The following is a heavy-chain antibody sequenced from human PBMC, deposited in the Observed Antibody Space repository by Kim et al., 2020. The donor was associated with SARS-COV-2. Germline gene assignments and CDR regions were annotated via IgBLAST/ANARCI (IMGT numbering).Heavy chain of an antibody. CDR1: GYTFTSYG. Sequence: ASVKVSCKASGYTFTSYGISWVRQAPGQGLEWMGWISAYNGNTNYAQKLQGRVTMTTDTSTSTAYMELRSLRSDDTAVYYCAREGRGSYSLVLRAPAMDVWGQGTTVTVSS. J-gene: IGHJ6*02. D-gene: IGHD1-26*01. CDR3: AREGRGSYSLVLRAPAMDV. CDR2: ISAYNGNT. V-gene: IGHV1-18*04.